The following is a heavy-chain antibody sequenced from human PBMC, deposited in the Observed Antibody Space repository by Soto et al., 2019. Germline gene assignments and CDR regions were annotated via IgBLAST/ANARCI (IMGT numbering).Heavy chain of an antibody. J-gene: IGHJ6*02. D-gene: IGHD3-9*01. CDR2: ISYDGSNK. Sequence: GGSLRLSCAASGFTFSSYGMHWVRQAPGKGLEWVAVISYDGSNKYYADSVKGRFTISRDNSKNTLYLQMNSLRAEDTAVYYCAKEEGVSYDILTGSPYGMDVWGQGTTVTVSS. V-gene: IGHV3-30*18. CDR3: AKEEGVSYDILTGSPYGMDV. CDR1: GFTFSSYG.